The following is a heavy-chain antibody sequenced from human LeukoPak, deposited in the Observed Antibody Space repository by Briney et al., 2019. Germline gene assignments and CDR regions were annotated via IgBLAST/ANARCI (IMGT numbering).Heavy chain of an antibody. CDR3: AKGGHDFNPFYC. CDR2: IKGGGGDP. D-gene: IGHD2-21*02. J-gene: IGHJ4*02. Sequence: GGSLRLSCAASGFTFSSYAMGWVRQAPGKGLEWVSSIKGGGGDPFYADSVRGRFTISRDNSKNTLYLQLNSLRAEDTAVYCCAKGGHDFNPFYCWGQGALVTVSS. V-gene: IGHV3-23*01. CDR1: GFTFSSYA.